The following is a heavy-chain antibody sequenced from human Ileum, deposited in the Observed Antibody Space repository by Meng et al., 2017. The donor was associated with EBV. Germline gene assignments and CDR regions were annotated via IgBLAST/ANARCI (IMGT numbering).Heavy chain of an antibody. CDR2: IHHTEST. CDR3: ARESYSDSSGYYSLDY. V-gene: IGHV4-4*02. Sequence: QVQVTELAPGLVKPSGTLSSTCAVSGGSISSSNWWSWVRQAPGKGLEWIGEIHHTESTNYNPSLKSRVTISVDKSKNQFSLKLSSVTAADTAVYYCARESYSDSSGYYSLDYWGQGSLVTVSS. D-gene: IGHD3-22*01. CDR1: GGSISSSNW. J-gene: IGHJ4*02.